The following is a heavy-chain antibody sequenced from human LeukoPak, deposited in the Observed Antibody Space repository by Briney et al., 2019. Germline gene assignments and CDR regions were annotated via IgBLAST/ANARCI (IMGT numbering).Heavy chain of an antibody. CDR1: GFTFSSYS. CDR2: ISSSSSTM. D-gene: IGHD3-16*02. CDR3: ARDQAITFGGVIVPDY. Sequence: QPGGSLRLSCAASGFTFSSYSMNWVRQAPGKGLEGVSYISSSSSTMYYADSVKGRFTISRDNAKNSLYLQMNSLRAEDTAVYYCARDQAITFGGVIVPDYWGQGTLVTVSS. J-gene: IGHJ4*02. V-gene: IGHV3-48*04.